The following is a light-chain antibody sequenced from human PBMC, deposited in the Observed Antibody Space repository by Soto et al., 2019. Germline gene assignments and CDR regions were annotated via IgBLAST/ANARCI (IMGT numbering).Light chain of an antibody. CDR1: QSISSG. V-gene: IGKV1-5*03. Sequence: DIPMTQSPSTLSASVGDRVTITCRASQSISSGLAWYQQKPGKAPKLLIYKASSLESGVPSRFSGSGSGTEFTLTISSLQPDDFATYYCQQYNSYSWPVGQGTKGELK. CDR2: KAS. J-gene: IGKJ1*01. CDR3: QQYNSYSWP.